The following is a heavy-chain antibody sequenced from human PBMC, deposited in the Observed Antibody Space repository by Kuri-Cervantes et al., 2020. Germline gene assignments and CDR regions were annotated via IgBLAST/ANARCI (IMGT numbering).Heavy chain of an antibody. CDR3: AKDGAKWARYYFDY. V-gene: IGHV3-30*18. J-gene: IGHJ4*02. Sequence: GESLKISCAASGFTFSSYGMHWVRQAPGKGLEWVAVISYDGSNKYYADSVKGRFTISRDNSKNTLYLQMSSLRAEDTAVYYCAKDGAKWARYYFDYWGQGTLVTVSS. D-gene: IGHD1-26*01. CDR1: GFTFSSYG. CDR2: ISYDGSNK.